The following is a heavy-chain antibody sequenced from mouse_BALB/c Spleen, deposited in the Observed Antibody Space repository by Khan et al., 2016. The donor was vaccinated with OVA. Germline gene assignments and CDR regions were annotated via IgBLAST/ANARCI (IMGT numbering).Heavy chain of an antibody. V-gene: IGHV1-7*01. CDR3: AIDRINY. J-gene: IGHJ2*01. CDR1: AYNFSTYW. Sequence: VQLQESGAELAKPGASVKMSCKASAYNFSTYWIHWVKQRPGQGLEWIGYINPSSGYTYYNQRFNDKATLTADKSSSTAYMQLSSLTSEDSAVYYCAIDRINYWGQGTTLTVSS. CDR2: INPSSGYT.